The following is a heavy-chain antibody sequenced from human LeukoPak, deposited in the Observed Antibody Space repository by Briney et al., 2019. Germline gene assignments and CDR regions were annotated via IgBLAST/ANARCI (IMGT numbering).Heavy chain of an antibody. J-gene: IGHJ4*02. V-gene: IGHV1-69*13. CDR3: AREDRVGATIDY. Sequence: ASVKVSCKASGGTFSSYAISWVRQAPGQGLEWMGGIIPIFGTANYAQKFQGRVTITADESTSTAYMELSSLRSEDTAVYYCAREDRVGATIDYWGQGTLVTVSS. D-gene: IGHD1-26*01. CDR2: IIPIFGTA. CDR1: GGTFSSYA.